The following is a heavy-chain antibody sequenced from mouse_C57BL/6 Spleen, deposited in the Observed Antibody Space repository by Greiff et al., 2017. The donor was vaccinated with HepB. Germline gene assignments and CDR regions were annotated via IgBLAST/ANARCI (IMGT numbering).Heavy chain of an antibody. Sequence: EVKLMESGPGLVKPSQSLSLTCSVPGYSITSGYYWNWIRQFPGNKLEWMGYISYDGSNNYNPSLKNRISITRDTSKNQFFLKLNSVTTEDTATYYCARAGYYYAMDYWGQGTSVTVSS. J-gene: IGHJ4*01. V-gene: IGHV3-6*01. CDR2: ISYDGSN. D-gene: IGHD2-2*01. CDR3: ARAGYYYAMDY. CDR1: GYSITSGYY.